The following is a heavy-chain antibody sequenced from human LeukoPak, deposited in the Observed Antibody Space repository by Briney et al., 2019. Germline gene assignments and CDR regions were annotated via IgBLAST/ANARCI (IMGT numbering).Heavy chain of an antibody. CDR2: ISAYNGNT. J-gene: IGHJ5*02. V-gene: IGHV1-18*01. Sequence: GASVKVSCKASGYTFTSYGISWVRQAPGQGLEWMGWISAYNGNTNYAQKLQGRVTMTTDTSTSTAYMELRSLRSDDTAVYYCAVLDDYGGNAPPNWFDPWGQGTLVTVSS. CDR1: GYTFTSYG. CDR3: AVLDDYGGNAPPNWFDP. D-gene: IGHD4-23*01.